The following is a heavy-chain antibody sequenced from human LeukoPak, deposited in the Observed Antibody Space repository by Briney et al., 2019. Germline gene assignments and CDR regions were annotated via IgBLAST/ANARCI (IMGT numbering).Heavy chain of an antibody. CDR3: ARIRSYYDSSGRGYYFDY. V-gene: IGHV1-69*13. D-gene: IGHD3-22*01. CDR1: GGTFSNYA. Sequence: ASVKVSCKASGGTFSNYAISWVRQAPGQGLEWMGGIIPIFGTANYAQKFQGRVTITADESTSTAYMELSSLRSEDTAVYYCARIRSYYDSSGRGYYFDYWGQGTLVTVSS. CDR2: IIPIFGTA. J-gene: IGHJ4*02.